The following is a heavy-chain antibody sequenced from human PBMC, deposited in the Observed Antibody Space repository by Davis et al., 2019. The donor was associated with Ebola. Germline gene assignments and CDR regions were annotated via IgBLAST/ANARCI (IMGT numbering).Heavy chain of an antibody. CDR3: ARDHHQDYDSSGYDY. CDR2: IKQDGSEK. CDR1: GFTFSSYA. D-gene: IGHD3-22*01. Sequence: PGGSLRLSCAASGFTFSSYAMHWVRQAPGKGLEWVANIKQDGSEKYYVDSVKGRFTISRDNAKNSLYLQMNSLRDEDTAVYYCARDHHQDYDSSGYDYWGQGTLVTVSS. J-gene: IGHJ4*02. V-gene: IGHV3-7*01.